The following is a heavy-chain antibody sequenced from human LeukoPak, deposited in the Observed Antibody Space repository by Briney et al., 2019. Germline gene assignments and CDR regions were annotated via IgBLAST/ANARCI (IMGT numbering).Heavy chain of an antibody. V-gene: IGHV3-23*01. D-gene: IGHD3-22*01. J-gene: IGHJ4*02. CDR2: ISGSGGST. CDR3: AKDRALLYYDSSGYSGGEFDY. CDR1: GFTFSSYA. Sequence: PGGSLRLSCAASGFTFSSYAMSWVRQAPGKGLEWVPAISGSGGSTYYADSVKGRFTISRDNSKNTLYLQMNSLRAEDTAVYYCAKDRALLYYDSSGYSGGEFDYWGQGTLVTVSS.